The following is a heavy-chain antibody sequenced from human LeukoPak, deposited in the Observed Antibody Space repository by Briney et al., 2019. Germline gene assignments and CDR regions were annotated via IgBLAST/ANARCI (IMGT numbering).Heavy chain of an antibody. J-gene: IGHJ4*02. CDR1: GGTFSSYT. Sequence: SVKVSCKASGGTFSSYTISWVRQAPGQGLEWMGRIIPILGIASYAQKFQGRVTITADKSTSTAYMELSSLRSEDTAVYYCARATTVTVVGGDYWGQGTLVTVSS. D-gene: IGHD4-11*01. V-gene: IGHV1-69*02. CDR3: ARATTVTVVGGDY. CDR2: IIPILGIA.